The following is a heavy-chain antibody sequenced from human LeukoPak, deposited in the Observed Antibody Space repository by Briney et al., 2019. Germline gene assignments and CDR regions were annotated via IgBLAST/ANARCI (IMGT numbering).Heavy chain of an antibody. Sequence: GGSLRPSCEASGFTVRSNHMSWVRQAPGKGLEWVSVIYSGGSTDYADSVKGRFTISRDNSKNTFYLQMDSLRAEDTAFYYCAREGPPRGTFDCWGQGTLVTVSS. CDR1: GFTVRSNH. CDR2: IYSGGST. V-gene: IGHV3-66*01. CDR3: AREGPPRGTFDC. J-gene: IGHJ4*02.